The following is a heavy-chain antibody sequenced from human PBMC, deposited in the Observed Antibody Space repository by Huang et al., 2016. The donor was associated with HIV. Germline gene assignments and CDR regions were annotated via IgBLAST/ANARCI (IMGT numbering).Heavy chain of an antibody. J-gene: IGHJ3*02. CDR3: ARERMMSWLDDHDAFDI. Sequence: QVQLQQWGAGLLKPSETLSLTCAVFGGSFSGYYWSWIRQSPGKGLAWIGEINHSGSTNYNPSLKSRRTISVETSKNQFSLKLSSVTAADTAVYYCARERMMSWLDDHDAFDIWGQGTMVTVSS. D-gene: IGHD1-1*01. V-gene: IGHV4-34*01. CDR2: INHSGST. CDR1: GGSFSGYY.